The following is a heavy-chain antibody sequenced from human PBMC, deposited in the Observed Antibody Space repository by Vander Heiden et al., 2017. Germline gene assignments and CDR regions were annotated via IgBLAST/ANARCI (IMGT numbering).Heavy chain of an antibody. V-gene: IGHV1-46*01. CDR3: ARAWSLTTFDI. J-gene: IGHJ3*02. Sequence: QLVHSGAEVKKPGAPGKRPCKASGYSFTSNHLLWIRQAPGQGLEWMAMINPSGGSTSYAEKFRGRVSLTSDTSTSTVSMEISSLRSDDTAVYFCARAWSLTTFDIWGQGTMVTVFS. D-gene: IGHD2-8*02. CDR1: GYSFTSNH. CDR2: INPSGGST.